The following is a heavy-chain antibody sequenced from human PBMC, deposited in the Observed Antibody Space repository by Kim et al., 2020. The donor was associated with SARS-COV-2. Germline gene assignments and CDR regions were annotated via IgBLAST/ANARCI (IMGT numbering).Heavy chain of an antibody. J-gene: IGHJ4*02. D-gene: IGHD3-10*01. CDR3: AKQHPYGSGSYAPYYFDY. CDR1: GVSISSSGSY. CDR2: IYYSGTT. V-gene: IGHV4-39*01. Sequence: SETLSLTCTVSGVSISSSGSYWGWIRQRPGKGLEWIGTIYYSGTTYYNPSLKSRFAISVDTSKNQFSLKVNSVTTTDTAVYYCAKQHPYGSGSYAPYYFDYWGQGALVTVSS.